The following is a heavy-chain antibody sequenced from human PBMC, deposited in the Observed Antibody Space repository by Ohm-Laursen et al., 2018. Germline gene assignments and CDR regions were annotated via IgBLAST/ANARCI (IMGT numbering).Heavy chain of an antibody. Sequence: GTLSLTWTVSGGSIKTYYWSWIRQPAGKRLEWIGRVYTSGSTNYNPSLKSRVTMSVDTSKNQFSLKLSSVTAADTAVYYCARYLPSMDYYYGMDVWGQGTTVTVSS. D-gene: IGHD2-8*01. J-gene: IGHJ6*02. CDR2: VYTSGST. V-gene: IGHV4-4*07. CDR1: GGSIKTYY. CDR3: ARYLPSMDYYYGMDV.